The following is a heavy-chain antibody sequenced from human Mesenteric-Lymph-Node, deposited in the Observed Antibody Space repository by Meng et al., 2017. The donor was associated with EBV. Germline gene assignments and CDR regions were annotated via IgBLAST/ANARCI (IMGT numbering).Heavy chain of an antibody. CDR3: ARGLGAPNLYYDSNALDY. CDR1: GWSISGQY. D-gene: IGHD3-22*01. J-gene: IGHJ4*02. V-gene: IGHV4-34*01. Sequence: GRVVLGGAGLVMPSELLSLTCVVYGWSISGQYWSWISQPPGKGLEVFGELNRSGNTNYNPFFKGRVTITVDTSKNQFSLKTSSVTAADTAVYYCARGLGAPNLYYDSNALDYWCQGTLVTVSS. CDR2: LNRSGNT.